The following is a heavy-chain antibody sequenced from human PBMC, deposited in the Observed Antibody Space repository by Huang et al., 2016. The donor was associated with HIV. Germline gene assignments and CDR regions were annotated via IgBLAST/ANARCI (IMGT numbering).Heavy chain of an antibody. Sequence: QVQLVQSGAEVKKPGASVKVSCKASGYTFTSYYMHWVRQAPGQGLEWMGIINPSGGSTSYAQKFQGRGTMTMDTSTSTVYMELSSLRSEDTAVYYCAKDVSRGYDSSGVDYWGQGTLVTVSS. V-gene: IGHV1-46*01. J-gene: IGHJ4*02. CDR2: INPSGGST. D-gene: IGHD3-22*01. CDR1: GYTFTSYY. CDR3: AKDVSRGYDSSGVDY.